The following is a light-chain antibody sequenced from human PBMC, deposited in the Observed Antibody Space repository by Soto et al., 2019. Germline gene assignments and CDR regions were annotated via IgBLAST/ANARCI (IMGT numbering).Light chain of an antibody. CDR3: QQYGFSLIA. J-gene: IGKJ4*01. Sequence: EIVLTQSPGTLSLSPGERATLSCRASQTVSTSYVAWYQQKPGQAPRRLIYGASSRATGIPDRFSGSGSGTDYTLTISRLEPEDFAVYYCQQYGFSLIAFGGGTKVEI. CDR2: GAS. CDR1: QTVSTSY. V-gene: IGKV3-20*01.